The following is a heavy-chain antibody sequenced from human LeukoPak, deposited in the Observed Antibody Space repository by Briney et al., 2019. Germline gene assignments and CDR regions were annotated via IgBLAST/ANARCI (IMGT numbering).Heavy chain of an antibody. CDR1: GFTVSSNY. CDR3: ARDLPITIFGVVIYDAFDI. J-gene: IGHJ3*02. CDR2: ISGSGGST. D-gene: IGHD3-3*01. V-gene: IGHV3-53*01. Sequence: GGSLRLSCAASGFTVSSNYMSWVRQAPGKGLEWVSAISGSGGSTYYADSVKGRLTISRDNAKNSLYLQMNSLRAEDTAVYYCARDLPITIFGVVIYDAFDIWGQGTMVTVSS.